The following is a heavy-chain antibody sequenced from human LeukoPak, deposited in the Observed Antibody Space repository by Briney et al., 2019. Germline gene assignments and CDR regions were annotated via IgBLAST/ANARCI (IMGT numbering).Heavy chain of an antibody. D-gene: IGHD1-26*01. J-gene: IGHJ4*02. CDR3: ARTGIVGATNFDS. CDR2: IDPGDSDT. V-gene: IGHV5-51*01. Sequence: GESLKISCKGSGYSFSRYWIGWVRQMPGEGLEYMGIIDPGDSDTRYSPSFQGQVTISVDKSISTAYLQWSSLKASDTAMYYCARTGIVGATNFDSWGQGTLVTVSS. CDR1: GYSFSRYW.